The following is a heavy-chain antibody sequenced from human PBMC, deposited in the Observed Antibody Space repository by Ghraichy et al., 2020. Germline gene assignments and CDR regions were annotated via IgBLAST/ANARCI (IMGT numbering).Heavy chain of an antibody. V-gene: IGHV3-21*01. CDR3: ARSPPPLRNYGFEV. D-gene: IGHD3/OR15-3a*01. J-gene: IGHJ6*02. Sequence: GGSLRLSCAASGFIFSNFDMTWFRQPPGKGLEWVSSISGTSSHTYYAVSLRGRFAVSRDNAQNSLHLQINRLEIEDTALYFCARSPPPLRNYGFEVWGQGTTVTVSS. CDR2: ISGTSSHT. CDR1: GFIFSNFD.